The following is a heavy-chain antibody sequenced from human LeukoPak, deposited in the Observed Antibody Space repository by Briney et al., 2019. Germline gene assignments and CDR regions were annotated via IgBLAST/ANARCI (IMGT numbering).Heavy chain of an antibody. V-gene: IGHV4-59*08. D-gene: IGHD1-26*01. CDR3: ARRGSGTYFLDY. Sequence: PSETLSLTCTVSGDSISSYYWSWIRQPPGKGLEWIGYIYYSGTTNYNPSLKSRVTISVDTSKNQFSLKLSSVTAADTAVYYCARRGSGTYFLDYWGQGTLVTVSS. CDR1: GDSISSYY. CDR2: IYYSGTT. J-gene: IGHJ4*02.